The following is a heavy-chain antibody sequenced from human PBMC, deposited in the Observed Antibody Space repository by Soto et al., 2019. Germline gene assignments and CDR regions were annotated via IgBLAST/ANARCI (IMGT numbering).Heavy chain of an antibody. Sequence: QVHLQESGPGLVKPSQTLSLACSVSGESITSLGYYWTWVRQPPGKGLEWIGFVSYTGSTFYNSALRSRVTIARHTSHNLFFLYVKSVTVAVTAMYFCTRRDYWGQGVLVTVSS. V-gene: IGHV4-30-4*08. CDR3: TRRDY. J-gene: IGHJ4*02. CDR2: VSYTGST. CDR1: GESITSLGYY.